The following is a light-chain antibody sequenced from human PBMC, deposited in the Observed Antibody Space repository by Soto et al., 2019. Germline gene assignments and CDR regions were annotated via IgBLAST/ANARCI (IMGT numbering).Light chain of an antibody. CDR3: QQSDSLPIT. V-gene: IGKV1-33*01. CDR2: DAS. J-gene: IGKJ5*01. CDR1: QDISNY. Sequence: DIQMTQSPSSLSASVGDRVTITCRASQDISNYLNWYQQRPGKAPKLLIYDASNLERGVPSRFSGTRSGNHFTFAVTSLKPEDVATYYCQQSDSLPITFGQGTRLEI.